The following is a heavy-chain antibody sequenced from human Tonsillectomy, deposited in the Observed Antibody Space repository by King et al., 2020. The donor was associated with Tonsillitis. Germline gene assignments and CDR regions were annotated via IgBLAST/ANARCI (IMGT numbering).Heavy chain of an antibody. CDR2: IVVGSGNT. CDR1: GFTFTSSA. CDR3: AAEPFPDTHYDSLTGDAFDI. V-gene: IGHV1-58*02. J-gene: IGHJ3*02. D-gene: IGHD3-9*01. Sequence: QLVQSGPEVKKPGTSVKVSCKASGFTFTSSAMQWVRQARGQRLEWIGWIVVGSGNTNYAQKFQERVTITRDMSTSTAYMELSSLRSEDTAVYYCAAEPFPDTHYDSLTGDAFDIWGQGTMVTVSS.